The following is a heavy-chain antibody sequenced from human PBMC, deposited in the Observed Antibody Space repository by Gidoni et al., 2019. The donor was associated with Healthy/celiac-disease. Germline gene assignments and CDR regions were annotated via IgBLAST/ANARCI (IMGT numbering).Heavy chain of an antibody. CDR2: IDSGGST. Sequence: EVQLVESGVGLIQPGGSLRLSCAASGFTVSSNYMSWVRQAPGKGLEWVSVIDSGGSTYYADSVKGRFTISRDNSKNTLYLKMNSLRAEDTAVYYCASVLGYRYDFSYWGQGTLVTVSS. CDR3: ASVLGYRYDFSY. D-gene: IGHD3-3*01. J-gene: IGHJ4*02. CDR1: GFTVSSNY. V-gene: IGHV3-53*01.